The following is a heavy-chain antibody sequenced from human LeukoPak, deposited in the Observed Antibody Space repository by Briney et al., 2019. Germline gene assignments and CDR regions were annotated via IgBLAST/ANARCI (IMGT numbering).Heavy chain of an antibody. D-gene: IGHD2-15*01. CDR3: ARADCSGGSCALMDV. CDR1: GGSISSSSYY. J-gene: IGHJ6*03. V-gene: IGHV4-39*07. Sequence: SETLSLTCTVSGGSISSSSYYWGWIRQPPGKGLEWIGSIYYSGSTYYNPSLKSRVTISVDTSKNQFSLKLSSVTAADTAVYYCARADCSGGSCALMDVWGKGTTVTVSS. CDR2: IYYSGST.